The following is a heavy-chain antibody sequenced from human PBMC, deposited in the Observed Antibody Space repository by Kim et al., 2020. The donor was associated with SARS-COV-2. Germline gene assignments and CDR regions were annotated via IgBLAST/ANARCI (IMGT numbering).Heavy chain of an antibody. CDR2: IRSKANSYAT. Sequence: GGSLRLSCAASGFTFSGSAMHWVRQASGKGLEWVGRIRSKANSYATAYAASVKGRFTISRDDSKNTAYLQMNSLKTEDTAVYYCTGNYGSGSSDYYYYYYCMDVWGQGTTVTVSS. CDR3: TGNYGSGSSDYYYYYYCMDV. D-gene: IGHD3-10*01. V-gene: IGHV3-73*01. CDR1: GFTFSGSA. J-gene: IGHJ6*02.